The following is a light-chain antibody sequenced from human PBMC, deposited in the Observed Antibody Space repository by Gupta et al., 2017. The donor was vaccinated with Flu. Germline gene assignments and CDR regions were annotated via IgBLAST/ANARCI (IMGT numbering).Light chain of an antibody. Sequence: EFVLTQSPATLSLSLGERATLSCRASQSVSSYLAWYQQKPGQAPRLLIYDTSNRATGIPARFSGSGSETDFTLTISSLEPEDFAVYYCQQRYDRSFTFGQGTRLDFK. CDR2: DTS. V-gene: IGKV3-11*01. CDR3: QQRYDRSFT. J-gene: IGKJ2*01. CDR1: QSVSSY.